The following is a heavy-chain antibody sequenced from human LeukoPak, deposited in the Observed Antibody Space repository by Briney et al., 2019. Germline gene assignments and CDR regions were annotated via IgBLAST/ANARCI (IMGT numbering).Heavy chain of an antibody. CDR1: GGSLTGYY. CDR2: ISGSGGST. V-gene: IGHV3-23*01. D-gene: IGHD5-12*01. J-gene: IGHJ4*02. CDR3: ARGKYGGYFIDY. Sequence: ETLSLTCTVSGGSLTGYYWSWVRQAPGKGLEWVSAISGSGGSTYYADSVKGRFTISRDNAKNTVYLQMNSLRAEDTAVYYCARGKYGGYFIDYWGQGTLVTVSS.